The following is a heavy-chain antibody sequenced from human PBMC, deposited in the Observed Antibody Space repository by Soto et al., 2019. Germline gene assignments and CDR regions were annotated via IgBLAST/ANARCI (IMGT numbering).Heavy chain of an antibody. CDR2: IDHSGST. D-gene: IGHD3-3*01. CDR1: GGSFSGYY. CDR3: AREAGDFWSGYYYYYYMDV. Sequence: SETLSLTCAVYGGSFSGYYWSWIRQPPGKGLEWIGEIDHSGSTNYNPSLKSRVTISVDTSKNQFSLKLSSVTAADTAVYYCAREAGDFWSGYYYYYYMDVWGKGTTVTVSS. V-gene: IGHV4-34*01. J-gene: IGHJ6*03.